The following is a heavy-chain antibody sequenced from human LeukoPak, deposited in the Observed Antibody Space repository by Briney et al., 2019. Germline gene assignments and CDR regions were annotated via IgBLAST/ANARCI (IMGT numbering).Heavy chain of an antibody. V-gene: IGHV1-18*01. J-gene: IGHJ6*03. CDR3: AVKRTGGGDYYYYYYYYMDV. D-gene: IGHD2-21*02. CDR2: ISAYNGNT. CDR1: GYTFTSYG. Sequence: ASVRVSCKASGYTFTSYGISWVRQAPGQGLEWMGWISAYNGNTSYAQKLQGRVTITTDESTSTAYMELSSLRSEDTAVYYCAVKRTGGGDYYYYYYYYMDVWGKGTTVTVSS.